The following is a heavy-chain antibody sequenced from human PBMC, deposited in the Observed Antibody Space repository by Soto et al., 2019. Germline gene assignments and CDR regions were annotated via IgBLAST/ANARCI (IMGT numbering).Heavy chain of an antibody. V-gene: IGHV3-53*01. CDR2: IYSGGST. D-gene: IGHD3-3*01. CDR1: GFTVSSNY. J-gene: IGHJ4*02. Sequence: GGSLRLSCAASGFTVSSNYMSWVRQAPGKGLEWVSVIYSGGSTYYADSVKGRFTISRDNSKNTLYLQMNSLRAEDTAVYYCARRVTIFGVVTDYWGQGTLVTVSS. CDR3: ARRVTIFGVVTDY.